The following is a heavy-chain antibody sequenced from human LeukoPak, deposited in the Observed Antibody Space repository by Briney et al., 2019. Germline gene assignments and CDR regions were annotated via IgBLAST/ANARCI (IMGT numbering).Heavy chain of an antibody. CDR2: INHSGST. V-gene: IGHV4-34*01. D-gene: IGHD2-2*01. CDR3: ARGRDCSSTSCYGVGLDY. Sequence: SETLSLTCAVYGGSFSGYYWSWIRPPAGKGLEWIGEINHSGSTNYNPSLKSRVTISVDTSKNQFSLKLSSVTAADTAVYYCARGRDCSSTSCYGVGLDYWGQGTLVTVSS. CDR1: GGSFSGYY. J-gene: IGHJ4*02.